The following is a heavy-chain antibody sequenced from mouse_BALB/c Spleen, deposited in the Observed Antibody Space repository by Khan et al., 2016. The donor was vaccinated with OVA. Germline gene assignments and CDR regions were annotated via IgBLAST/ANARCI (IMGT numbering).Heavy chain of an antibody. CDR2: IWGDGNT. Sequence: QVQLKESGPGLVAPSQSLSITCTVSGFSLTGYGVNWVRQPPGKGLEWLGMIWGDGNTDYNSVLKSRLSISKDNSKSQVLLKMNSLQTDDTARYYCAGRWFPAWFAHWGQGTLVTVSA. CDR1: GFSLTGYG. D-gene: IGHD2-3*01. J-gene: IGHJ3*01. V-gene: IGHV2-6-7*01. CDR3: AGRWFPAWFAH.